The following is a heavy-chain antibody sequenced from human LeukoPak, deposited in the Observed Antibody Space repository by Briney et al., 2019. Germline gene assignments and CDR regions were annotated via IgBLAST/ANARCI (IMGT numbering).Heavy chain of an antibody. CDR3: AKDLDLFDY. Sequence: GGSLRLSCAASGFTFSSYAMHWVRQAPGKGLEWVAVISYDGSNKYYADSVKGRFTIPRDNSKNTLYLQMNSLRAEDTAVYYCAKDLDLFDYWGQGTLVTVSS. J-gene: IGHJ4*02. V-gene: IGHV3-30-3*01. CDR2: ISYDGSNK. CDR1: GFTFSSYA.